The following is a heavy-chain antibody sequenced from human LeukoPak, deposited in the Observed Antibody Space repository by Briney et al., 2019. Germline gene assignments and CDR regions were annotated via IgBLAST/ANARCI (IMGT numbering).Heavy chain of an antibody. J-gene: IGHJ4*02. Sequence: ASVKVSCKASGYIFTSYDINWVRQATGQGPEWKGWMNANSGDTGYAQKFQGRVTMTRNTSISTAYMELSSLRSEDTAIYYCARGGTYLPFGYWGQGTLVIVSS. D-gene: IGHD3-10*01. CDR2: MNANSGDT. V-gene: IGHV1-8*01. CDR1: GYIFTSYD. CDR3: ARGGTYLPFGY.